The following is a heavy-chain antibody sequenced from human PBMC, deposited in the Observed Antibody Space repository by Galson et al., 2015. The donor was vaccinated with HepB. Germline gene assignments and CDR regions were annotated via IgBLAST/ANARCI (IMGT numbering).Heavy chain of an antibody. CDR1: GGTFSSYT. Sequence: SVKVSCKASGGTFSSYTISWVRQAPGQGLEWMGRIIPILGIANYAQKFQGRVTITADKSTSTAYMELSSLRSEDTAVYYCARVCGSGSYYLGPWGQGTLVTVSS. D-gene: IGHD3-10*01. J-gene: IGHJ5*02. CDR3: ARVCGSGSYYLGP. CDR2: IIPILGIA. V-gene: IGHV1-69*02.